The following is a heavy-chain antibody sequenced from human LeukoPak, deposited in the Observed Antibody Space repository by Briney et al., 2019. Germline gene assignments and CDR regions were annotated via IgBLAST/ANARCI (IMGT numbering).Heavy chain of an antibody. CDR3: AKARSGSYYLIYYFDY. J-gene: IGHJ4*02. CDR2: IKQDGSEK. D-gene: IGHD3-10*01. CDR1: GFTFSSYA. Sequence: GGSLRLSCAASGFTFSSYAMSWVRQAPGKGLEWVANIKQDGSEKYCVDSVKGRFTISRDNAKNSLYLQMNSLRAEDTAVYYCAKARSGSYYLIYYFDYWGQGTLVTVSS. V-gene: IGHV3-7*03.